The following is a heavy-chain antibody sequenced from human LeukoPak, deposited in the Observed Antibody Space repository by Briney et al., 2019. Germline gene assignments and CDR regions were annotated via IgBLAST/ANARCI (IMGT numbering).Heavy chain of an antibody. Sequence: GGSLRLSCAASGFTFSSYGMHWVRQAPGKGLEWLAFIRYDGNNKYYADSVKGRFTISRDNSKNTLYLQMNSLRAEDTAVYYCARDMRSYCSSTSCFPFDYWGQGTLVTVSS. D-gene: IGHD2-2*01. CDR1: GFTFSSYG. CDR2: IRYDGNNK. V-gene: IGHV3-30*02. J-gene: IGHJ4*02. CDR3: ARDMRSYCSSTSCFPFDY.